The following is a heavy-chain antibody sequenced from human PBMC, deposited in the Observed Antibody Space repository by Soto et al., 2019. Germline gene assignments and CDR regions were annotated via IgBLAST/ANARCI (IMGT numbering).Heavy chain of an antibody. CDR1: GYTLTELS. D-gene: IGHD6-13*01. Sequence: ASVKVSCKVSGYTLTELSMHWVRQAPGKGLEWMGGFDPEDGETIYAQKFQGRVTMTEDTSADTAYMELSSLRSEDTAVYYCATDSPPIGYSSSFWFDPWGQGTLVTVSS. CDR2: FDPEDGET. V-gene: IGHV1-24*01. J-gene: IGHJ5*02. CDR3: ATDSPPIGYSSSFWFDP.